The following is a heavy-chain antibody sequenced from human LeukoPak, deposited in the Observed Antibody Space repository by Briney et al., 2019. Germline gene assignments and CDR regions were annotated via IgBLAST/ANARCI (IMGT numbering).Heavy chain of an antibody. V-gene: IGHV4-61*02. CDR2: IYSSGST. CDR1: GGSINSGSYY. Sequence: KSSQTLSLTCTVSGGSINSGSYYWSWIRQPAGKGLEWIGRIYSSGSTNYNPSLKSRVTISLDTSKNQFSLKLSSVTAADTAVYYCARRIQLWLWDYWGQGTLVTVSS. CDR3: ARRIQLWLWDY. D-gene: IGHD5-18*01. J-gene: IGHJ4*02.